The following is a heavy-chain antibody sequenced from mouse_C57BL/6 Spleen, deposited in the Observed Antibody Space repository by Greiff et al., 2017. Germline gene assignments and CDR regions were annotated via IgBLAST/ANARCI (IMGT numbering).Heavy chain of an antibody. D-gene: IGHD2-1*01. Sequence: VQLQQSGPELVKPGASVKISCKASGYTFTDYYMNWVKQSHGKSLEWIGDINPNNGGTSYNQKFKGKATLTVDKSSSTAYMELRSLTSEDSAVYYCASLMVTFDYWGQGTTLTVSS. J-gene: IGHJ2*01. CDR3: ASLMVTFDY. CDR2: INPNNGGT. CDR1: GYTFTDYY. V-gene: IGHV1-26*01.